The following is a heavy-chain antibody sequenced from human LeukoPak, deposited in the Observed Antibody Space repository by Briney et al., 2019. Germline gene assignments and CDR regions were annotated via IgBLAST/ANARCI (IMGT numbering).Heavy chain of an antibody. CDR3: ARDRSIAAAGTVWFDP. CDR1: GFTFSSYA. CDR2: ISYDGSNK. J-gene: IGHJ5*02. Sequence: GSLRLSCAASGFTFSSYAMHWVRQAPGKGLEWVAVISYDGSNKYYADSVKGRFTISRDNSKNTLYLQMNSLRAEDTAVYYCARDRSIAAAGTVWFDPWGQGTLVTVSS. D-gene: IGHD6-13*01. V-gene: IGHV3-30*04.